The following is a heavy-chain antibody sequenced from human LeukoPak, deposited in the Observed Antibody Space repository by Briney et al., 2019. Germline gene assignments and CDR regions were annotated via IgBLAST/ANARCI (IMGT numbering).Heavy chain of an antibody. V-gene: IGHV4-59*01. J-gene: IGHJ5*02. CDR3: AREPIEEAVRWFDP. CDR2: IYYSGST. CDR1: GGSISSYY. Sequence: SETLFLTCTVSGGSISSYYWSWIRQPPGKGLEWIGYIYYSGSTNYNPSLKSRVTISVDTSKNQFSLKLSSVAAADTAVYYCAREPIEEAVRWFDPWGQGTLVTVSS. D-gene: IGHD3-10*01.